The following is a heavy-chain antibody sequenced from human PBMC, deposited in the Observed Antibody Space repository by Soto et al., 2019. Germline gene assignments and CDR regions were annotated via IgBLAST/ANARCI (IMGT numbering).Heavy chain of an antibody. Sequence: ASVKVSCKASGYTFTGYYMHWVRQAPGQGLEWMGWINPNSGGTNYAQKFQGWVTMTRDTSISTAYMELSRLRSDDTAVYYCARDGKDDGSSWYGDYGMDVWGQGTTVTVYS. D-gene: IGHD6-13*01. V-gene: IGHV1-2*04. J-gene: IGHJ6*02. CDR2: INPNSGGT. CDR1: GYTFTGYY. CDR3: ARDGKDDGSSWYGDYGMDV.